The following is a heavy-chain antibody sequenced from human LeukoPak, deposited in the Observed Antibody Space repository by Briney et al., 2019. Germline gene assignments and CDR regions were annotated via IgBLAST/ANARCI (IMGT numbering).Heavy chain of an antibody. CDR3: ARDAEVGTLFGVLSRYNWFDP. Sequence: GGSLRLSYAASGFSFSYYWMSWVRQAPGKGLEWVANIKQDGSEKYYVDSVEGRFTISRDNAKKSLYLQMNSLKAEDTAVYYCARDAEVGTLFGVLSRYNWFDPWGQGALVTVSS. CDR1: GFSFSYYW. J-gene: IGHJ5*02. D-gene: IGHD3-3*01. CDR2: IKQDGSEK. V-gene: IGHV3-7*01.